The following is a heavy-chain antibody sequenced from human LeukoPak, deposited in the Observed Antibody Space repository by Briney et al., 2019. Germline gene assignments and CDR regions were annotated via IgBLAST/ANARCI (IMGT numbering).Heavy chain of an antibody. J-gene: IGHJ5*02. Sequence: KPSETLSLTCTVSGGSISSYYWSWIRQPPGKGLEWIGYIYYSGSTNYNPSLKSRVTISVDTSKNQFSLKLSSVTAADTAVYYCARDRGVYGSGSYSSWFDPWGQGTLVTVSS. CDR3: ARDRGVYGSGSYSSWFDP. CDR1: GGSISSYY. D-gene: IGHD3-10*01. CDR2: IYYSGST. V-gene: IGHV4-59*01.